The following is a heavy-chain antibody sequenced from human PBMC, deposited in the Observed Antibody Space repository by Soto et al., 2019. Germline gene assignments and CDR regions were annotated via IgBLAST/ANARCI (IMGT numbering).Heavy chain of an antibody. V-gene: IGHV3-72*01. Sequence: EVQLVESGGGLVQPGGSLRLSCAASGFTFSDHYMDWVRQAPGKGLEWVGRTRNKANSYTTEYAASVKGRFTISRDDSKNSLYLQMNSLKTEDTAVYYCARVNSNYVWCDWFDPWGQGTLVTFSS. CDR3: ARVNSNYVWCDWFDP. D-gene: IGHD4-4*01. J-gene: IGHJ5*02. CDR2: TRNKANSYTT. CDR1: GFTFSDHY.